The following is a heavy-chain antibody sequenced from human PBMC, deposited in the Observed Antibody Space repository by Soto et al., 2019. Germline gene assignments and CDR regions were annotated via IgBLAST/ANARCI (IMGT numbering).Heavy chain of an antibody. J-gene: IGHJ5*02. D-gene: IGHD2-15*01. CDR1: GGTFSSYT. V-gene: IGHV1-69*02. CDR2: IIPILGIA. Sequence: SVNVSCKASGGTFSSYTISWVRQAPGQGLEWMGRIIPILGIANYAQKFQGRVTITADKSTSTAYMELSSLRSEDTAVYYCARYCSGGSCSRFDPWGQGTLVTVSS. CDR3: ARYCSGGSCSRFDP.